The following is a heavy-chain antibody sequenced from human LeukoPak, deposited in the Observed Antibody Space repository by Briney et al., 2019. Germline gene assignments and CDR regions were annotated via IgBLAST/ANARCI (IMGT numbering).Heavy chain of an antibody. CDR1: GGPLNDYY. V-gene: IGHV4-34*01. D-gene: IGHD3-10*01. CDR3: ARSPPPGATAYGAVDS. CDR2: TDHGGNT. J-gene: IGHJ5*01. Sequence: SETLSLTCAVYGGPLNDYYWSWIRQPSGKGLEWIGETDHGGNTKYNPSLKSRVTISADTSKNQLSLKLTSVTATDTAVYYCARSPPPGATAYGAVDSWGRGSLVTVSS.